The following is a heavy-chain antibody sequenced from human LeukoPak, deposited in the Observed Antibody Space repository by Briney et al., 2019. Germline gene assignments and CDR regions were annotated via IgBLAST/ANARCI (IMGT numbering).Heavy chain of an antibody. J-gene: IGHJ5*02. CDR3: AHRRDSSGYQYRYWFAP. CDR1: GFSLTNSGVG. Sequence: GSGPTLVNPTQTLTLTCTFSGFSLTNSGVGVGWIRQPPGKALEWLALINWDDQKVYSPSLQSRLSITKDTSKNQVVLTMTNVDPVDTATYYCAHRRDSSGYQYRYWFAPWGQGTLVTVSS. D-gene: IGHD3-22*01. CDR2: INWDDQK. V-gene: IGHV2-5*02.